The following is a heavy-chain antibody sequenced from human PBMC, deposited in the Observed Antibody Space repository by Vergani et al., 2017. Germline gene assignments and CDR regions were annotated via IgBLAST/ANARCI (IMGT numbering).Heavy chain of an antibody. J-gene: IGHJ4*02. CDR3: ARTYYDFWSGLRKGGYYFDY. CDR2: IDWDDDK. Sequence: QVTLTESGPALVKPTQTLTLTCSFSGFSLSTSGMRVSWIRQPPGKALEWLARIDWDDDKFYSTSLKTRLTISKDTSKNQVVLPMTNMDPVDTATYYCARTYYDFWSGLRKGGYYFDYWGQGTLVTVSS. V-gene: IGHV2-70*04. D-gene: IGHD3-3*01. CDR1: GFSLSTSGMR.